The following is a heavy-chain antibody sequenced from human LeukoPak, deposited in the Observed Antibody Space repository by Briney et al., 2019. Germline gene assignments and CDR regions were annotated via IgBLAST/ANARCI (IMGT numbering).Heavy chain of an antibody. V-gene: IGHV5-51*01. CDR3: ARYNRYMGGGVRYFQH. CDR2: IYPGDSDT. J-gene: IGHJ1*01. D-gene: IGHD2-8*02. CDR1: GYSFTSYW. Sequence: GESLKISCKGSGYSFTSYWIGWVRQMPGKGLEWMGIIYPGDSDTRYSPSFQGQVTISADKSISTAYLQWSSLKASDTAMYYCARYNRYMGGGVRYFQHWGQGTLVTVSS.